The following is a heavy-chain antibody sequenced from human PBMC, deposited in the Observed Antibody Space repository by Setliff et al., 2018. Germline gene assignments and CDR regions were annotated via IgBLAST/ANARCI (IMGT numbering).Heavy chain of an antibody. CDR3: ARAPRYFDPTGSYFDF. Sequence: SETLSLTCTVSGGSVGNSHYYWNWIRQPAGKGLEWIASTYYSGSTSYNPSLKSRVTISVDTSNSQFSLKLTSVTAADTAVYYCARAPRYFDPTGSYFDFWGQGTLVTVSS. J-gene: IGHJ4*02. D-gene: IGHD3-22*01. V-gene: IGHV4-39*07. CDR2: TYYSGST. CDR1: GGSVGNSHYY.